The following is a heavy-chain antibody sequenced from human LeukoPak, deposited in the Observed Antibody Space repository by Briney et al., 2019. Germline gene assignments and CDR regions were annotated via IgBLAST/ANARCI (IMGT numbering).Heavy chain of an antibody. CDR1: GDSLSRGGYS. V-gene: IGHV4-30-2*01. Sequence: SETLSLPCAVSGDSLSRGGYSWSWIPQPPGKGREWIRYIYHGGSTYYIPSLKSRVTISVDRSKNQCSLKRSFVSAADTALFYCARVWGGSYFDYCGQGTLVTVSS. J-gene: IGHJ4*02. CDR2: IYHGGST. D-gene: IGHD1-26*01. CDR3: ARVWGGSYFDY.